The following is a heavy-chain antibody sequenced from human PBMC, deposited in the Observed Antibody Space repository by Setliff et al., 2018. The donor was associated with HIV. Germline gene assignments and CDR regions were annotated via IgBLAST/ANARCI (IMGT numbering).Heavy chain of an antibody. Sequence: PGESLKISCKGSGYSFTSSWIGWVRQMPGKGLEWMGIIYPGDSETRYSPSFQGQVTISADKSISTAYLHWGSLKASDSAMYYCARLSHRVYYYGMDVWGQGTMVTVSS. CDR2: IYPGDSET. CDR1: GYSFTSSW. D-gene: IGHD2-21*01. J-gene: IGHJ6*02. CDR3: ARLSHRVYYYGMDV. V-gene: IGHV5-51*01.